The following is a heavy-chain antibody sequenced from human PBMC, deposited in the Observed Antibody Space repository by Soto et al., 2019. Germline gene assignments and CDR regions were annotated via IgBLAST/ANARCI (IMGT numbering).Heavy chain of an antibody. CDR2: MNPSSGDS. V-gene: IGHV1-8*01. Sequence: QVQLVQSGAEGKKPGASVKVSCEASGYPFTAFDINWVRQAAGQGLEWMGWMNPSSGDSAFAQRFQDRITMTRTTSISTAYMELSRLTSDDTAVYYCVRQPGGVATPGDDYWGQGTLVTVSS. CDR1: GYPFTAFD. J-gene: IGHJ4*02. CDR3: VRQPGGVATPGDDY. D-gene: IGHD2-15*01.